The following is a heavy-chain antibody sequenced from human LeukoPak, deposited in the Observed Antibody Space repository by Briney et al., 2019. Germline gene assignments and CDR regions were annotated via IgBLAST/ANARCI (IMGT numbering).Heavy chain of an antibody. CDR3: ARASYWAASGYATI. D-gene: IGHD6-13*01. J-gene: IGHJ4*02. V-gene: IGHV1-46*03. CDR2: INPSGGST. CDR1: GYTFTSYY. Sequence: GASVKVSCKASGYTFTSYYMHWVRQAPGQGLEWMGIINPSGGSTTYAQKFQGRVTMTRDTSTSTVYMALSSLTPEDTAVYYCARASYWAASGYATIWGQGTLVTVSS.